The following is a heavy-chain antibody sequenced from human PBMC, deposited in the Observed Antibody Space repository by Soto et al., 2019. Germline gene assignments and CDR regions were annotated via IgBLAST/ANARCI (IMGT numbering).Heavy chain of an antibody. CDR2: IKQDGSEK. V-gene: IGHV3-7*01. CDR3: ARDQHSGSYNY. Sequence: GGSLRLSCAASGFTFSSYWMSWVRQAPGKGLEWVANIKQDGSEKYYVDSVKGRFTISRDNAKNSLYLQMNSLRAEDTAVYDCARDQHSGSYNYWGQGTLVTVSS. D-gene: IGHD1-26*01. CDR1: GFTFSSYW. J-gene: IGHJ4*02.